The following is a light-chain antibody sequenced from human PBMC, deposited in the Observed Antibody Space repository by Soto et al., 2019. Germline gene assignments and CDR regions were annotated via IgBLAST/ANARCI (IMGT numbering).Light chain of an antibody. J-gene: IGKJ2*01. V-gene: IGKV1-6*01. Sequence: GDRVTITCRASQDIRNDLGWYQQKAGKVPKLLIYGASTLQSGVPSRFSGRGSGTDFTLTISSLQPEDFATYYCLQDYNYPRTFGQGTNLDIK. CDR2: GAS. CDR3: LQDYNYPRT. CDR1: QDIRND.